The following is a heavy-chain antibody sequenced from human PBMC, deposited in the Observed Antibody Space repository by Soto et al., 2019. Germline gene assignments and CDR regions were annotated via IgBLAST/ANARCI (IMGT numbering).Heavy chain of an antibody. V-gene: IGHV3-53*02. Sequence: EVQLVETGGGLIQHGGSLRLSCAASGFTVSSNFMNWVRQAPGKGLEWVSVIYSGGSTYYADSVKGRFTISRDNSKNTLYLHMNSLRAEDTAVYYCVGKWFDFWGQGTLVTVSS. CDR1: GFTVSSNF. CDR3: VGKWFDF. CDR2: IYSGGST. J-gene: IGHJ5*01.